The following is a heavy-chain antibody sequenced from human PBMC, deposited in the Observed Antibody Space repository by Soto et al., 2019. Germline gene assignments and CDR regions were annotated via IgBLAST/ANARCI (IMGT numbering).Heavy chain of an antibody. D-gene: IGHD3-22*01. CDR3: ARSLPEYYDSSGYYYARRV. J-gene: IGHJ4*02. Sequence: SETLSLTCTVSGGSTSSGDSYWGWIRQPPGKGLEWIGEIYHSGSTNYNPSLKSRVTISVDKSKNQFSLKLSSVTAADTAVYYCARSLPEYYDSSGYYYARRVWGQGTLVTVS. CDR2: IYHSGST. CDR1: GGSTSSGDSY. V-gene: IGHV4-39*07.